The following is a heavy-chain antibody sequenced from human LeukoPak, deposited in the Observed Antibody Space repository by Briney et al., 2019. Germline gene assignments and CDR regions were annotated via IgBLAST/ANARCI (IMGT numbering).Heavy chain of an antibody. V-gene: IGHV1-18*01. CDR2: INANNGNT. D-gene: IGHD2-2*01. J-gene: IGHJ3*02. Sequence: ASVKVSCRAAVYTFTSYGISWVRHAPGQGHEWMGWINANNGNTNYAQTLQGRVTMTTDTSTSTDYMELRSLRSDDTAVYYCARGGIVVVPPDISHHDALDIWGKGIMVT. CDR1: VYTFTSYG. CDR3: ARGGIVVVPPDISHHDALDI.